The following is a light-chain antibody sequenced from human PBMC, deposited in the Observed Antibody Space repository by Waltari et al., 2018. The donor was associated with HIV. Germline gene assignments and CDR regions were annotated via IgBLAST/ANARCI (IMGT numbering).Light chain of an antibody. J-gene: IGLJ1*01. CDR1: RRAVGIYTL. CDR3: CSYTGSSTRRPYV. CDR2: EGS. V-gene: IGLV2-23*01. Sequence: QSALTQPASVSWSPGQSITISCTGTRRAVGIYTLLSLYPQHPGKAPKVMIYEGSKRPSGVSNRFSGSKSGNTASLTSSGLQAEDEADYYCCSYTGSSTRRPYVFGTGTKVTVL.